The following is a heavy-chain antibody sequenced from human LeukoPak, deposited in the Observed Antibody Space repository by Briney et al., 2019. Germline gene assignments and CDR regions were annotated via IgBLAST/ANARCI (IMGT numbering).Heavy chain of an antibody. CDR1: GFTFSSYW. CDR2: INTDGSST. V-gene: IGHV3-74*01. J-gene: IGHJ4*02. D-gene: IGHD3-10*01. Sequence: RPGGSLRLSCAASGFTFSSYWMHWVRHAPGRGLVWVSRINTDGSSTSYADSVKGRFTISRDSAKNTLYLQMNSLRAEDTAVYYCARTVPGYFFDSWGQGTLVTVSS. CDR3: ARTVPGYFFDS.